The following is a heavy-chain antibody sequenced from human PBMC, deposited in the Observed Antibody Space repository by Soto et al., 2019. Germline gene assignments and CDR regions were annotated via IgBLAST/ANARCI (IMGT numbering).Heavy chain of an antibody. J-gene: IGHJ3*02. Sequence: ASVKVSCKASGYTFTSYGISWVRQAPGQGLEWMGWISAYNGNTNYAQKLQGRVTMTTDTSTSTAYMELRSLRSDDTAVYYCARERGVLLWFGESPTEDAFDIWGQGTMVTVSS. D-gene: IGHD3-10*01. CDR1: GYTFTSYG. V-gene: IGHV1-18*01. CDR2: ISAYNGNT. CDR3: ARERGVLLWFGESPTEDAFDI.